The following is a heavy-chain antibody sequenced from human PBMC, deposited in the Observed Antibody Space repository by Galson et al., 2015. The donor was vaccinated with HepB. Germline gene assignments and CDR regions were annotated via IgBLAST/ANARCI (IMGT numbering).Heavy chain of an antibody. V-gene: IGHV5-51*03. J-gene: IGHJ3*02. Sequence: QSGAEVKKPGESLKISCKGSGYSFTSYWIGWVRQMPGKGLEWMGIIYPGDSDTRYSPSFQGQVTISADKSISTAYLQWSSLKASDTAMYYCASLHYDYIWGSYPRGAFDIWGQGTMVTVSS. CDR1: GYSFTSYW. D-gene: IGHD3-16*02. CDR3: ASLHYDYIWGSYPRGAFDI. CDR2: IYPGDSDT.